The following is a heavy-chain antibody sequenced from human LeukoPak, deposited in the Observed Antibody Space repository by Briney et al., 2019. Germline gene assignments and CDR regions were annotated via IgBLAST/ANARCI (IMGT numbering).Heavy chain of an antibody. CDR1: GFTFNNYA. J-gene: IGHJ5*01. D-gene: IGHD2-2*01. Sequence: PGGSLRLSCAASGFTFNNYAMSWVRPAPGKGLEWVSAISASGGTTYYADSVKARFTISRDNSENTLFLQMNSLRAEDTAVYYCAKEPREYCSSTSCPNWFDSWGQGTLVTVSS. V-gene: IGHV3-23*01. CDR2: ISASGGTT. CDR3: AKEPREYCSSTSCPNWFDS.